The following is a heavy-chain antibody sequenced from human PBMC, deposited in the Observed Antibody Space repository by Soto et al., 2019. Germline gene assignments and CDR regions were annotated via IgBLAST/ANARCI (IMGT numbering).Heavy chain of an antibody. CDR3: ARDRAGETGTGVDAFDI. J-gene: IGHJ3*02. CDR1: GFTFSSYG. V-gene: IGHV3-33*01. Sequence: HPGGSLRLSCAASGFTFSSYGMHWVRQAPGKGLEWVAVIWYDGSNKYYADSVKGRFTISRDNSKNTLYLQMNSLRAEDTAVYYCARDRAGETGTGVDAFDIWGQGTMVTVSS. CDR2: IWYDGSNK. D-gene: IGHD1-1*01.